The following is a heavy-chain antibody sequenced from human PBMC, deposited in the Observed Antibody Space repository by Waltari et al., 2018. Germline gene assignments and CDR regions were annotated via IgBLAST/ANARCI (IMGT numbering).Heavy chain of an antibody. Sequence: QVQLQQWGAGLLKPSETLSLTCAVYGGSFSGSYWSWIRQPPGKGLEWIGEINHSGSTNYNPSLKSRVTISVDTSKNQFSLKLSSVTAADTAVYYCARGGRDSSSLDAFDIWGQGTMVTVSS. J-gene: IGHJ3*02. D-gene: IGHD6-6*01. CDR1: GGSFSGSY. CDR2: INHSGST. CDR3: ARGGRDSSSLDAFDI. V-gene: IGHV4-34*01.